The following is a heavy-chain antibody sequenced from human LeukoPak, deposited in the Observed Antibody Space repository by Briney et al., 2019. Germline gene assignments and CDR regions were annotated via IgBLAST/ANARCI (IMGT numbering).Heavy chain of an antibody. Sequence: GWSLRLSCAASGYTFSSYAMSWVLQAPGKGLEWVSAISGSGGSTYYADSVKGRFTISRDNSKNTLYLQMNSLRAEDTAVFYCAKDPYYDFWSGYRVDNWFDPWGQGTLVTVSS. V-gene: IGHV3-23*01. CDR3: AKDPYYDFWSGYRVDNWFDP. D-gene: IGHD3-3*01. CDR2: ISGSGGST. CDR1: GYTFSSYA. J-gene: IGHJ5*02.